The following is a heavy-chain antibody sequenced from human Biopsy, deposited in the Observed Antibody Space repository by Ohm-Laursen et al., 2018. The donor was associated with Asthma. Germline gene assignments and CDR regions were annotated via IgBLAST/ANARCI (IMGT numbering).Heavy chain of an antibody. Sequence: TLSLTCTVSGGSLSSGPYYWSWVRQHPGKGLEWIGYINYSGSTFYSPSLESRVTISVDTSKNHFSLKLSSVTAADTAVYFCARRGGLERYFDYWGQGTLVTVSS. CDR1: GGSLSSGPYY. J-gene: IGHJ4*02. D-gene: IGHD3-16*01. CDR2: INYSGST. CDR3: ARRGGLERYFDY. V-gene: IGHV4-30-4*08.